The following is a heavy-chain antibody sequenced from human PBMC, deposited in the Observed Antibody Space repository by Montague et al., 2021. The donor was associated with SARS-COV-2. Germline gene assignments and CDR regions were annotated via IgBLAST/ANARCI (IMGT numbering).Heavy chain of an antibody. V-gene: IGHV3-13*04. CDR3: ATGYSSGWSHQYYFDY. CDR1: GFTFSSYD. Sequence: SLRLSCAASGFTFSSYDMHWVRQATGKGLEWVSAIGTAGDTYYPGSVMGRFTISSENARSSLYLQMNSLRAGDTAVYYCATGYSSGWSHQYYFDYWGQGTLVTVSS. CDR2: IGTAGDT. D-gene: IGHD6-19*01. J-gene: IGHJ4*02.